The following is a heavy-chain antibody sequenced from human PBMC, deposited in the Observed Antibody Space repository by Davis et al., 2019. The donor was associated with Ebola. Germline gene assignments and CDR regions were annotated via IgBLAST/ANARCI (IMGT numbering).Heavy chain of an antibody. CDR3: ARAHIAVTSDI. CDR1: GYTFTSFG. V-gene: IGHV1-18*01. CDR2: INSYNGDT. Sequence: ASVKVSCKASGYTFTSFGISWVRQVPGRGLEWVGWINSYNGDTKFAQKFQGRVTMTTDTSTSTVYMELRSLRSDDTAIYYCARAHIAVTSDIWDRGTLVTVSS. D-gene: IGHD2-21*01. J-gene: IGHJ4*02.